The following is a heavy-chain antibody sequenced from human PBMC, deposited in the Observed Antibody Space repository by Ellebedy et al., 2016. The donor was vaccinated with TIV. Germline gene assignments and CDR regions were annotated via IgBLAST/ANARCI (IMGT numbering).Heavy chain of an antibody. D-gene: IGHD3-3*01. V-gene: IGHV4-59*08. CDR3: ARHDTIFGVVIAYGMDV. CDR2: IYYSGST. Sequence: MPSETLSLTCTVSGGSISSYYWSWIRQPPGKGLEWIGYIYYSGSTNYNPSLKSRVTISVDTSKNQFSLKLSSVTAADTAVYYCARHDTIFGVVIAYGMDVWGQGTTVTVSS. CDR1: GGSISSYY. J-gene: IGHJ6*02.